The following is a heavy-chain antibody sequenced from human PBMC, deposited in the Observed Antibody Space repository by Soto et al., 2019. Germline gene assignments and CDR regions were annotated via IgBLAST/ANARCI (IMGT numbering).Heavy chain of an antibody. V-gene: IGHV1-69*06. CDR2: IIPMFGSP. CDR1: GDTLSTNA. Sequence: QVQLVQSGAEVKKAGSSVTVSCKASGDTLSTNAISWVRQAPGQGLEWMGAIIPMFGSPKEAQQFLDRVTITADNPTSTIYKEMISLTSADTAVYYCARGGFVAGLYNAMDAWGQGTTVAVSS. J-gene: IGHJ6*02. D-gene: IGHD6-19*01. CDR3: ARGGFVAGLYNAMDA.